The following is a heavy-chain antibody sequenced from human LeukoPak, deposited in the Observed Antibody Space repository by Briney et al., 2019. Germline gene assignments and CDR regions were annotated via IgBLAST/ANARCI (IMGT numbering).Heavy chain of an antibody. D-gene: IGHD3-3*01. J-gene: IGHJ6*03. V-gene: IGHV1-8*01. CDR2: MNPNSGNT. CDR1: GYTFISYD. CDR3: ARGLGSPPFWYYYYYMDV. Sequence: ASVKVSCKASGYTFISYDINWVRQATGQGLEWMGWMNPNSGNTGYAQKFQGRVTMTRNTSISTAYMELSSLRSEDTAVYYCARGLGSPPFWYYYYYMDVWGKGTTVTVSS.